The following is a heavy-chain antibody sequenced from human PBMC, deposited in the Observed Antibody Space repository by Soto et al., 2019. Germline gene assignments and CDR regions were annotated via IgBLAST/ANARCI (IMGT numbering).Heavy chain of an antibody. CDR2: ISYDGSNK. CDR1: GFTFSSYG. D-gene: IGHD3-10*01. Sequence: GGSLRLSCAASGFTFSSYGMHWVRQAPGKGLEWVAVISYDGSNKYYADSVKGRFTISRDNSKNTLYLQMNSLRAEDTAVYYCAKDFTSRFLWFGETNSYFDYWGQGTLVTVSS. J-gene: IGHJ4*02. V-gene: IGHV3-30*18. CDR3: AKDFTSRFLWFGETNSYFDY.